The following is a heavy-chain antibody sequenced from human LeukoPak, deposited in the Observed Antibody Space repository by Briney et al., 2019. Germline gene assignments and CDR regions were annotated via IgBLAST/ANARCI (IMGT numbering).Heavy chain of an antibody. CDR1: GYTFTSYC. CDR3: ARSPSYNWNDGGDY. CDR2: ISPYNGNT. D-gene: IGHD1-1*01. Sequence: ASVKVSCKASGYTFTSYCISWVRQAPGQGLEWMGWISPYNGNTNYAQKLQGRVTMTTDTSTSTAYMELRSLRSDDTAVYYCARSPSYNWNDGGDYWGQGTLVTVSS. J-gene: IGHJ4*02. V-gene: IGHV1-18*04.